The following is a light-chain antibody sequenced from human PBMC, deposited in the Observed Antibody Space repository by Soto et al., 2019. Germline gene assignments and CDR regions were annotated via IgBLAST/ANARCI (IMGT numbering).Light chain of an antibody. CDR2: EVS. Sequence: QSALTQPPSVSGSPGQSVTISCTGTSSDVGSYNRVSWYQQPPGTAPKLMIYEVSNRPSGVPDRFSGSKSGNTASLAISGLQAEDEADYSCSSYTSSSTWVFGTGTKVTVL. V-gene: IGLV2-18*02. J-gene: IGLJ1*01. CDR3: SSYTSSSTWV. CDR1: SSDVGSYNR.